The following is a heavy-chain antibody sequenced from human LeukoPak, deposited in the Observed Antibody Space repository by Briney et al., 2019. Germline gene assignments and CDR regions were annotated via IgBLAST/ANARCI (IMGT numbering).Heavy chain of an antibody. V-gene: IGHV3-30*02. D-gene: IGHD2-2*01. CDR2: IRYDGSNK. CDR1: GFTFSSYG. CDR3: ARGAPRYCSSTSCYPRIFFDY. Sequence: PGGSLRLSCAASGFTFSSYGMHWVRQAPGKGLEWVAFIRYDGSNKYYADSVKGRFTISRDNSKNTLYLQMNSLRAEDTAVYYCARGAPRYCSSTSCYPRIFFDYWGQGTLVTVSS. J-gene: IGHJ4*02.